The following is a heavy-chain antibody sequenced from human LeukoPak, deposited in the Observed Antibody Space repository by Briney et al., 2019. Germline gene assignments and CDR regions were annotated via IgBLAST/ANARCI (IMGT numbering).Heavy chain of an antibody. CDR2: MNSDGSAT. J-gene: IGHJ4*02. V-gene: IGHV3-74*01. CDR3: AKGPNCFDS. CDR1: GFSFSNYW. Sequence: GGSLRLSCAASGFSFSNYWMHWARQAPGKGLVWVTRMNSDGSATYYADSVQGRFTISRDNAKNTLYLQMNSLRAEDTAMYFCAKGPNCFDSWGQGTLVTVSS.